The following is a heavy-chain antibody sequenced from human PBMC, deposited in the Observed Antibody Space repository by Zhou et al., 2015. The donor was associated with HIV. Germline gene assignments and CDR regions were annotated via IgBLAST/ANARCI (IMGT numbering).Heavy chain of an antibody. D-gene: IGHD3/OR15-3a*01. CDR3: ARAKMEATYELWTAGPYAGYMDV. J-gene: IGHJ6*03. V-gene: IGHV3-11*04. Sequence: QVQLVESGGGLVKPGGSLRLSCAASGFTFSDFYMTWIRQAPGKGLEWVSYISSSGSTIYYADSVKGRFTISRDNAKKSLYLQMNNVRAEDTAVYYCARAKMEATYELWTAGPYAGYMDVWAKGPRSPSP. CDR1: GFTFSDFY. CDR2: ISSSGSTI.